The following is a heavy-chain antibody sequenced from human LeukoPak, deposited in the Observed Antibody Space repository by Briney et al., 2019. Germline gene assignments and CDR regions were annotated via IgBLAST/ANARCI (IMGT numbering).Heavy chain of an antibody. CDR1: GGTFSSYA. Sequence: ASVKVSCKASGGTFSSYAISWVRQAPGQGLEWMGGIILIFGTANYAQKFQGRVTITADESTSTAYMELSSLRSEDTAVYYCARPNYDFWSGYPGLMDVWGKGTTVTVSS. D-gene: IGHD3-3*01. V-gene: IGHV1-69*13. J-gene: IGHJ6*03. CDR2: IILIFGTA. CDR3: ARPNYDFWSGYPGLMDV.